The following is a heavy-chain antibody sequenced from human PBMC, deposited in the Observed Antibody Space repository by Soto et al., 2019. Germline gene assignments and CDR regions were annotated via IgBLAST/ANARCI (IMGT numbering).Heavy chain of an antibody. Sequence: QVQLQQWGAGLLKPSETLSLTCAVYGGSFSGYYWSWIRQPPGKGLEWIGEINHSGSTNYNPSLKDRVTISVDTSKNQFSLKLSSVTAADTAGYYCARGARGCFGLWGRGTLVTVSS. CDR1: GGSFSGYY. J-gene: IGHJ2*01. CDR3: ARGARGCFGL. CDR2: INHSGST. V-gene: IGHV4-34*01. D-gene: IGHD3-10*01.